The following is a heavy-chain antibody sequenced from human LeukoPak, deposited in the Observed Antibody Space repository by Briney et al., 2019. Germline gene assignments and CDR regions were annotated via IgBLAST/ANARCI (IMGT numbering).Heavy chain of an antibody. CDR3: ARSAGVDSSGYYY. CDR2: ISSSSSTI. J-gene: IGHJ4*02. CDR1: GFTFSDHY. D-gene: IGHD3-22*01. Sequence: GGSLRLSCAASGFTFSDHYMSWIRQAPGKGLEWVSYISSSSSTIYYADSVKGRFTISRDNAKNSLYLQMNSLRAEDTAVYYCARSAGVDSSGYYYWGQGTLVTVSS. V-gene: IGHV3-11*04.